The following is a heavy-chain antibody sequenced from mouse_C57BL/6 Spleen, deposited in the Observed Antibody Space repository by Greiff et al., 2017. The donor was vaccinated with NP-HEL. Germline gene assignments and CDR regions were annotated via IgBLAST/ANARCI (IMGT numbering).Heavy chain of an antibody. V-gene: IGHV1-18*01. J-gene: IGHJ3*01. CDR2: INPNNGGT. D-gene: IGHD1-1*01. Sequence: VQLQQSGPELVKPGASVKIPCKASGYTFTDYNMDWVKQSHGKSLEWIGDINPNNGGTIYNQKFKGKATLTVDKSSSTAYMELRSLTSEDTAVDYCARSDYGSSYAWFAYWGQGTLVTVSA. CDR1: GYTFTDYN. CDR3: ARSDYGSSYAWFAY.